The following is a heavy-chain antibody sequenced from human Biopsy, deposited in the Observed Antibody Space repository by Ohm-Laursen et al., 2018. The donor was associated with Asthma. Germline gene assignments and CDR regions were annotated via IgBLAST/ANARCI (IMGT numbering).Heavy chain of an antibody. CDR1: PGSINDYY. D-gene: IGHD6-13*01. CDR3: ARATSTWSQSGPHFFDH. Sequence: GTLSLTCSVSPGSINDYYWNWIRRFPGKGLEWIGYVHSSGSTRFNPSLKSRVTVSVDTSVDQVSLKLSSVSAADTAIYYCARATSTWSQSGPHFFDHWGPGTLVTVSS. V-gene: IGHV4-59*01. CDR2: VHSSGST. J-gene: IGHJ5*02.